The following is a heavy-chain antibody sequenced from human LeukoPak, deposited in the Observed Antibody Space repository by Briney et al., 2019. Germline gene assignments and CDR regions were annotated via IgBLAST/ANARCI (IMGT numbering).Heavy chain of an antibody. CDR2: ISSTSSVI. J-gene: IGHJ4*02. D-gene: IGHD6-19*01. V-gene: IGHV3-48*04. Sequence: GGSLRLSCAASGFTFSSYSMTWVRQAPGKGLEWVSYISSTSSVIYYADSVKGRFTISRDNAKSSLYLQMNSLRAEDTAVYYCAKPARGQWLVEYYFDYWGQGALVTVSS. CDR1: GFTFSSYS. CDR3: AKPARGQWLVEYYFDY.